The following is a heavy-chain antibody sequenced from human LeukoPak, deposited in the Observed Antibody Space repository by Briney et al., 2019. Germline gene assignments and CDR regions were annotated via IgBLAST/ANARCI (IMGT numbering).Heavy chain of an antibody. CDR2: VYQSGTT. J-gene: IGHJ4*02. Sequence: SETLSLTCTVSGFSISSGHYWGWVRQPPGAGLEWIGSVYQSGTTYYNRSLKRRVTTSVDMSKNQFSLRLRPVTAEDTAVYYCARIFIRNGYSSYFDCWGQGTLVTVSS. V-gene: IGHV4-38-2*02. CDR3: ARIFIRNGYSSYFDC. CDR1: GFSISSGHY. D-gene: IGHD5-18*01.